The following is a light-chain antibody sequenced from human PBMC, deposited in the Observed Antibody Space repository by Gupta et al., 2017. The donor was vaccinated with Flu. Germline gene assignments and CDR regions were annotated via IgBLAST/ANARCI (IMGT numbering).Light chain of an antibody. CDR2: DAS. CDR3: QQYDNLPRT. Sequence: DIQMPQSPSSLSASVGDRVTITCQASKDISNYLNWYQKKPGKAPKLLIYDASNLETGVPSRFSGSGSGTDFTFTISSLQPEDIATYYCQQYDNLPRTFGQGTKVEIK. J-gene: IGKJ1*01. V-gene: IGKV1-33*01. CDR1: KDISNY.